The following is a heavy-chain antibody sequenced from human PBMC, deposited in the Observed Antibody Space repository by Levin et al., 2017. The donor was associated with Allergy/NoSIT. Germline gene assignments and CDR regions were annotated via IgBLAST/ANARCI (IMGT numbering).Heavy chain of an antibody. CDR1: GGSISNYY. D-gene: IGHD6-13*01. CDR3: ARGIASAGTGAFDI. CDR2: IYYTGGT. J-gene: IGHJ3*02. V-gene: IGHV4-59*01. Sequence: PSETLSLTCTVSGGSISNYYWSWIRQPPGKGLEWIGYIYYTGGTNYNPSLKSRVTISVDTSKNQFSLKLSSVTAADTAVYYCARGIASAGTGAFDIWGQGTMVTVSS.